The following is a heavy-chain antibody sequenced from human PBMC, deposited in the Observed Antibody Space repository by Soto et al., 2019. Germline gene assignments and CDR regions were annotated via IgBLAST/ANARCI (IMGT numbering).Heavy chain of an antibody. Sequence: SETLTLTCTVSGGSISSYYWSWIRQPPGKGLEWIGYIYYSGSTNYNPTLKSRVTISVDTSKNQFSLKLSSVTAADTAVYYCARWGLRYSSSSWPHDYRGQGTLVTVSS. D-gene: IGHD6-6*01. CDR3: ARWGLRYSSSSWPHDY. J-gene: IGHJ4*02. CDR1: GGSISSYY. V-gene: IGHV4-59*01. CDR2: IYYSGST.